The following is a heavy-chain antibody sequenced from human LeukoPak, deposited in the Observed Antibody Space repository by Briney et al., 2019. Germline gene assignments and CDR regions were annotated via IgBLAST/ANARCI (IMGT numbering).Heavy chain of an antibody. V-gene: IGHV3-20*04. J-gene: IGHJ4*02. CDR1: GFTFDDYA. Sequence: GRSLRLSCAASGFTFDDYAMHWVRQAPGKGLEWVSGINWNGGSTGYADSVKGRFTISRDNAKNSLYLQMNSLRAEDTAVYYCARFIAAPYYFDYWGRGTLVTVSS. D-gene: IGHD6-13*01. CDR2: INWNGGST. CDR3: ARFIAAPYYFDY.